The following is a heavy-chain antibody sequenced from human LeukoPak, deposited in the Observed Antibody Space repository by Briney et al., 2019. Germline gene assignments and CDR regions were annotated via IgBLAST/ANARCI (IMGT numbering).Heavy chain of an antibody. V-gene: IGHV4-4*02. CDR3: ARPTRLLRRHYFDY. Sequence: PSGTLSLTCSVSGGSISNFNWWNWVRQSPGKGLEWVGQIYHNGITNYNPSLKSRLTISVDKSRNLFSLNLTSVTAADTAVYFCARPTRLLRRHYFDYWGQGTRVTVSS. J-gene: IGHJ4*02. D-gene: IGHD1-26*01. CDR2: IYHNGIT. CDR1: GGSISNFNW.